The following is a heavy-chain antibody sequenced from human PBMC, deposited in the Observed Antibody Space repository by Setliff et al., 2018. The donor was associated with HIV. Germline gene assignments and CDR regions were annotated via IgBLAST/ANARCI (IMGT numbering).Heavy chain of an antibody. CDR1: GFAFSDYD. CDR3: AKDYLSRRVVAATPTHTEY. CDR2: IGTGGDT. D-gene: IGHD2-15*01. J-gene: IGHJ4*02. Sequence: GGSLRLSCATSGFAFSDYDFHWVRQVTGEGLEWVSAIGTGGDTYYADSVKGRFTISRENAKNTLYLQMNSLRVEDTAIYYCAKDYLSRRVVAATPTHTEYWGQGTLVTVSS. V-gene: IGHV3-13*01.